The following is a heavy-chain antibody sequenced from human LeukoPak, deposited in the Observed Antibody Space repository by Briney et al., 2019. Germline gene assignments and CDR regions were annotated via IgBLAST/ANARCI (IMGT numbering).Heavy chain of an antibody. CDR3: ARDREVRGDALLDY. CDR1: GYTFTDYA. V-gene: IGHV7-4-1*02. CDR2: IHPNTGNP. D-gene: IGHD3-10*01. J-gene: IGHJ4*02. Sequence: ASVKVSCKASGYTFTDYAMNWVRQAPGQGLEWMGWIHPNTGNPTYAQGFTGRFVFSLDTSVSTAYLQISSLKAEDTAVYYCARDREVRGDALLDYWGQGTLVTVSS.